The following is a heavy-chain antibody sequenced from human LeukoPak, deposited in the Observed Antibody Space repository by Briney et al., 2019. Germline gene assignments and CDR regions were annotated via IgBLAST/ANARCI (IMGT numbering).Heavy chain of an antibody. V-gene: IGHV3-11*01. CDR3: ARELKYYDFWSGYYTGGDYFDY. CDR2: ISSSCSPI. D-gene: IGHD3-3*01. CDR1: GLTFSDYY. J-gene: IGHJ4*02. Sequence: AGGSLTLSCAASGLTFSDYYMSWIRQAPGKGLEWVSYISSSCSPIYYADSVKGRFTISRDNAKNSLYLQMNSLRAEDTAVYYCARELKYYDFWSGYYTGGDYFDYWGQGTLVTVSS.